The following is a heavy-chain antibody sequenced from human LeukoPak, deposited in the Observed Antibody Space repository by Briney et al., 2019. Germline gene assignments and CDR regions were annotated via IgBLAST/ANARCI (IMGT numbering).Heavy chain of an antibody. J-gene: IGHJ4*02. Sequence: GGSLRLSCAASGFTFSSYWMSWVRQAPGKGLEWVANIKQDGSEKYYVDSVKGRFTISRDNAKNSLYLQMNSLRAEDTAVYYCARDSSGYYSPLNYFDYWGQGTLVTVSS. CDR1: GFTFSSYW. CDR3: ARDSSGYYSPLNYFDY. D-gene: IGHD3-22*01. CDR2: IKQDGSEK. V-gene: IGHV3-7*01.